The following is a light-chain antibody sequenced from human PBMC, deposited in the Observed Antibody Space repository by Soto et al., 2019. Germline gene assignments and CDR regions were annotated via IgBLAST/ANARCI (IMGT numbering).Light chain of an antibody. CDR3: ATWDDSLSGWV. Sequence: QSVLTQPPSASGTPGQRVTISCSGSTTNIKSNFVYWYQQFPGTAPKLLIYRSDQRPSGVPARFSGSKSGTSASLAISGLRSEDEAEYHCATWDDSLSGWVFGGGTKLTVL. CDR1: TTNIKSNF. V-gene: IGLV1-47*01. CDR2: RSD. J-gene: IGLJ3*02.